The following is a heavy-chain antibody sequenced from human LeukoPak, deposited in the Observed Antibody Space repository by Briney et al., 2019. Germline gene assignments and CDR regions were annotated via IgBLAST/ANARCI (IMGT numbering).Heavy chain of an antibody. Sequence: SQTLSLTCAISGDSVSSNTVVWNWVRQSPSRGLEWLGRTYYRSKWFNDYAISVKSRITINADTSQNHFSLQLNSVTPEDTAVYYCARDGPLYYFDYWGQGTLVTASS. V-gene: IGHV6-1*01. CDR2: TYYRSKWFN. D-gene: IGHD2-15*01. CDR1: GDSVSSNTVV. CDR3: ARDGPLYYFDY. J-gene: IGHJ4*02.